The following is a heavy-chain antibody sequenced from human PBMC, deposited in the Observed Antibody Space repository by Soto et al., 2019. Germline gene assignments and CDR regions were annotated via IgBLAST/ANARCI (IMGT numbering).Heavy chain of an antibody. CDR2: IWYDGSNK. CDR1: GFTFSSYG. CDR3: ASPLPIAVAGVDAFDI. Sequence: HPGGSLRLSCAASGFTFSSYGMHWVRQAPGKGLEWVAVIWYDGSNKYYADSVKGRFTISRDNSKNTLYLQMNSLRAEDTAVYYCASPLPIAVAGVDAFDIWGQGTMVTVSS. J-gene: IGHJ3*02. V-gene: IGHV3-33*01. D-gene: IGHD6-19*01.